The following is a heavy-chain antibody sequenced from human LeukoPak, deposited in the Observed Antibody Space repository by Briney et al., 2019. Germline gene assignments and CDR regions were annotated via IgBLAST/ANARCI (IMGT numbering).Heavy chain of an antibody. J-gene: IGHJ6*02. V-gene: IGHV3-13*01. D-gene: IGHD3-10*01. CDR3: ARVLGSGTYGLDV. Sequence: TGGSLRLSCAASGFTFSSYDMHWVRQATGKGLEWVSAIGTAGDTYYPGSVKGRFTISRENAKNSLYLQMNSLRAGDTAVYYCARVLGSGTYGLDVWGQGTTVTVSS. CDR1: GFTFSSYD. CDR2: IGTAGDT.